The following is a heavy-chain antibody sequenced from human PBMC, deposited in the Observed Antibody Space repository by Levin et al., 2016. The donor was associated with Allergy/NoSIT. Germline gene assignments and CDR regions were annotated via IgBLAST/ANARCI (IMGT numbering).Heavy chain of an antibody. D-gene: IGHD6-6*01. Sequence: GGSLRLSCTASKFMFRSYSMNWVRQAPGKGLEWVSSISSSSSYIYYADSVKGRFAISRDNVKKSLYLQMSSLRAEDSGVYYCAREARGRSFYMDVWGKGTTVTVSS. V-gene: IGHV3-21*04. J-gene: IGHJ6*03. CDR3: AREARGRSFYMDV. CDR1: KFMFRSYS. CDR2: ISSSSSYI.